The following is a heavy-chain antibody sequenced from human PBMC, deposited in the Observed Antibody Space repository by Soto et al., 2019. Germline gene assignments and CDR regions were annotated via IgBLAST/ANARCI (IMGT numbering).Heavy chain of an antibody. CDR1: GGTFSSYT. CDR3: ASKDDSSGLLLEKGYYYGMDV. CDR2: IIPILGIA. Sequence: QVQLVQSGAEVKKPGSSVKVSCKASGGTFSSYTISWVRQAPGQGLEWMGRIIPILGIANYAQKFQGRVTITADKSTSTAYMELSSLRSEDTAVYYCASKDDSSGLLLEKGYYYGMDVWGQGTTVTVSS. J-gene: IGHJ6*02. V-gene: IGHV1-69*02. D-gene: IGHD3-22*01.